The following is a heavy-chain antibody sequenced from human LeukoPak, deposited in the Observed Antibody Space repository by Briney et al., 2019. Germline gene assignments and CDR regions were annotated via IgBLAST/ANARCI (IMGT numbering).Heavy chain of an antibody. CDR3: ARQDDEHLVLDS. V-gene: IGHV4-59*08. CDR2: IYYSGST. Sequence: SETLSLTCTVSGGSITDYYWTWIRQPPGKGLEWIGYIYYSGSTKYNPSLKSRVTISVDTSKNQFSLKLSSVTAADTAVYYCARQDDEHLVLDSWGQGTLVTVSS. D-gene: IGHD6-13*01. J-gene: IGHJ5*01. CDR1: GGSITDYY.